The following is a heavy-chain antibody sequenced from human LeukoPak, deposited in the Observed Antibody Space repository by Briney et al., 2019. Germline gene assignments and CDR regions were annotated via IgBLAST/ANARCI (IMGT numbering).Heavy chain of an antibody. CDR2: ISYDGSNK. CDR1: GFTFSSYA. Sequence: GGSLRLSCAASGFTFSSYAMHWVRQAPGKGLEWVAVISYDGSNKYYADSAKGRFTISRDNSKNTLYLQMNSLRAEDTAVYYCAREGRVGYYGSGSYSPHNWFDPWGQGTLVTVSS. J-gene: IGHJ5*02. D-gene: IGHD3-10*01. V-gene: IGHV3-30*04. CDR3: AREGRVGYYGSGSYSPHNWFDP.